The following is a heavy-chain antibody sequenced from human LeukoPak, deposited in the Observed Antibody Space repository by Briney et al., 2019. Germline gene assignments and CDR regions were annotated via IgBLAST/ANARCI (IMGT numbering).Heavy chain of an antibody. V-gene: IGHV3-15*01. CDR1: GLTFSNAW. CDR3: TTGFRSLVPFPAGGLYYYMDV. CDR2: IKSKTDGGTT. J-gene: IGHJ6*03. D-gene: IGHD6-13*01. Sequence: GGCLRLSCAASGLTFSNAWMSWVREAPGKGLEWVGRIKSKTDGGTTDYAAPVKGRFTISRDDSKNTLYLQMNSLKTEDTAVYYCTTGFRSLVPFPAGGLYYYMDVWGKGTTVTVSS.